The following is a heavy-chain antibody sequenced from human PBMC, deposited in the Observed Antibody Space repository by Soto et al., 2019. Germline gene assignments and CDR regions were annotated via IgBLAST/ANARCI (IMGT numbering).Heavy chain of an antibody. CDR2: IYSGGST. D-gene: IGHD6-13*01. CDR3: ARGAAAASNYYYYYDMDV. V-gene: IGHV3-66*01. Sequence: EVQLVESGGGLVQPGGSLRLSCAASGFTVSSNYMSWVRQAPGKGLEWVSVIYSGGSTYYADSVKGRFTISRDNSKNTLYLQMNSLRAEDTAVYYCARGAAAASNYYYYYDMDVWGKGTTVTVSS. J-gene: IGHJ6*03. CDR1: GFTVSSNY.